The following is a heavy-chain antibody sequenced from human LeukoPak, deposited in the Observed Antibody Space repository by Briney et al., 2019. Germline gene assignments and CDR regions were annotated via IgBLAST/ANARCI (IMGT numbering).Heavy chain of an antibody. J-gene: IGHJ4*02. CDR1: GFTFTHYG. V-gene: IGHV3-23*01. CDR3: ARTQRDGYNRPFDY. D-gene: IGHD5-24*01. CDR2: IRANGETT. Sequence: PGGSLRLSCAASGFTFTHYGMNWVRQAPGKGLEWVSGIRANGETTYYADSVRGRFTISRDNSRSMVWLQMNSLTAEDTAVYYCARTQRDGYNRPFDYWGQGTLVTVSS.